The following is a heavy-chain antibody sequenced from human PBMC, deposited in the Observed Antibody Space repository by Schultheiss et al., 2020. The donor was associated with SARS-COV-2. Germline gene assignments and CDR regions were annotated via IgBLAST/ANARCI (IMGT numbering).Heavy chain of an antibody. CDR3: ARGGSNALYHYYYNGMDV. D-gene: IGHD3-16*01. CDR1: GGSISSGDYY. J-gene: IGHJ6*02. V-gene: IGHV4-30-4*02. Sequence: SETLSLTCTVSGGSISSGDYYWSWIRQPPGKGLEWIGYIYHSGSTYYNPSLKSRVTISVDRSKNQFSLKLSSVTAADTAVYYCARGGSNALYHYYYNGMDVWGQGTTVTVSS. CDR2: IYHSGST.